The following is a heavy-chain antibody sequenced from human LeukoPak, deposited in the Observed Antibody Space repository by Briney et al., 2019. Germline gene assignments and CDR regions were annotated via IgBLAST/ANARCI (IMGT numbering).Heavy chain of an antibody. D-gene: IGHD1-7*01. CDR3: VRQNSDYYYYYLDV. CDR2: VYYSGTT. Sequence: SETLSLTCTVSGGSVSSSSSYWAWIRQPPGRGLAWIGSVYYSGTTYYNTSLESRVTISEDTSRNRFSLMLSSVTAADTAVYYCVRQNSDYYYYYLDVWGEGTTVIVSS. J-gene: IGHJ6*03. V-gene: IGHV4-39*01. CDR1: GGSVSSSSSY.